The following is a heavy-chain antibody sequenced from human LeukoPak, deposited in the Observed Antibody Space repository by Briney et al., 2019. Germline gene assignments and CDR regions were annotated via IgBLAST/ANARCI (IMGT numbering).Heavy chain of an antibody. J-gene: IGHJ1*01. Sequence: SGTLSLTCAVYGGSFSAYSWTWIRQPPGKGLEWIGEINHSGSTDYNPSPTSRVTRSVDTSKNHLSLKLNSVTAADTAVYYCARGATYYEYRRRSGGYFQHWGQGTRVTVSS. D-gene: IGHD3-3*01. V-gene: IGHV4-34*01. CDR1: GGSFSAYS. CDR2: INHSGST. CDR3: ARGATYYEYRRRSGGYFQH.